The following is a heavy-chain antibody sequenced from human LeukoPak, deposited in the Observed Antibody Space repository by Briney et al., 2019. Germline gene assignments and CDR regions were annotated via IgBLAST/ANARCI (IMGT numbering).Heavy chain of an antibody. CDR3: VREVSAWPKNWFDP. CDR1: GFTFRSYA. D-gene: IGHD3-3*01. CDR2: ISGSGDGT. J-gene: IGHJ5*02. V-gene: IGHV3-23*01. Sequence: GGSLRLPCAGSGFTFRSYAMSWVRQSPVKGLEWVSAISGSGDGTYYADSVKARFTISRDNSKNTVYLEMSSLRAEDTAVYYCVREVSAWPKNWFDPWGQGTLVTVSS.